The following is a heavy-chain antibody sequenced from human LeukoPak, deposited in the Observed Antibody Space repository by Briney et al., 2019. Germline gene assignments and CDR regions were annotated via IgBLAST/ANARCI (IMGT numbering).Heavy chain of an antibody. J-gene: IGHJ3*02. Sequence: PSGTLSLTCAVSGGSISSSNWWSWIRQPPGRGLEWIGYIYYSGSTNYNPSLKSRVTISVDTSKNQFSLKLSSVTATDTAVYYCARFDSGSYQFDAFDIWGQGTMVTVSS. D-gene: IGHD1-26*01. V-gene: IGHV4-4*02. CDR3: ARFDSGSYQFDAFDI. CDR1: GGSISSSNW. CDR2: IYYSGST.